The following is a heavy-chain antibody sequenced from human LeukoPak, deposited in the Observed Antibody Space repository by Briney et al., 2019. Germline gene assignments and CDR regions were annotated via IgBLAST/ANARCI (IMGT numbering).Heavy chain of an antibody. CDR1: GFTFSSWA. V-gene: IGHV3-30-3*01. J-gene: IGHJ4*02. CDR3: ARGTGRGGYNFEN. D-gene: IGHD3-16*01. CDR2: IFYDGSNK. Sequence: GGSLRLSCAASGFTFSSWAMHWVRQAPGKGLEWVTMIFYDGSNKYYADSVKGRFTISRDNSKNTVDLQMNSLRAEDTAVHYCARGTGRGGYNFENWGQGTLVTVSS.